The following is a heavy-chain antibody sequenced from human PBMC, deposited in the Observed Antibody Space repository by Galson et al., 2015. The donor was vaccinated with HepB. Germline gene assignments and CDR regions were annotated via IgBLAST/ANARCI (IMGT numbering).Heavy chain of an antibody. CDR3: AREDCGRTSCYTEGLDV. V-gene: IGHV3-53*01. D-gene: IGHD2-2*02. J-gene: IGHJ6*02. CDR1: GFTVSTNY. CDR2: ISSGGST. Sequence: SLRLSCAASGFTVSTNYMNWVRQAPGKGLEWVSIISSGGSTHYAHSVKGRFTVSRDNSKNTLYLQMNSLRAEDTAVYYCAREDCGRTSCYTEGLDVWGQGTTVTVSS.